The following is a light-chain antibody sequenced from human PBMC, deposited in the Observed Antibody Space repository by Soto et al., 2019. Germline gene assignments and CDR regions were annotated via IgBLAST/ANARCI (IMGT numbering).Light chain of an antibody. Sequence: EIVLTQSPGTLSLSPGDRATLSCRASQSVSSSYLAWYQQKPGQAPSLLIYGASNSATGIPERFSGGGSGTDFTLTISRLEPEDFSVYYCQQYGKSSMFTFGQGTKLEIK. CDR1: QSVSSSY. CDR3: QQYGKSSMFT. V-gene: IGKV3-20*01. J-gene: IGKJ2*01. CDR2: GAS.